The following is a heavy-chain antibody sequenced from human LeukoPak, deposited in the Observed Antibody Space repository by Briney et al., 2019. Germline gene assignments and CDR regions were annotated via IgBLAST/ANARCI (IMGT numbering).Heavy chain of an antibody. J-gene: IGHJ5*02. CDR1: GGSFSGYY. V-gene: IGHV4-34*01. Sequence: SETLSLTCAVYGGSFSGYYWSWIRQPPGKGLEWIGEVNHSGSTNYNPSLKSRVTISVDTSKNQFSLKLSSVTAADTAVYYCARESVVLNWFDPWGQGTLVTVSS. CDR3: ARESVVLNWFDP. D-gene: IGHD2-15*01. CDR2: VNHSGST.